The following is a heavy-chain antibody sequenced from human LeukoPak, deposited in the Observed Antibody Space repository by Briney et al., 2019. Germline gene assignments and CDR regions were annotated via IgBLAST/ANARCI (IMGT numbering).Heavy chain of an antibody. CDR1: GGSISTYY. J-gene: IGHJ4*02. CDR2: IHTSGST. V-gene: IGHV4-4*07. D-gene: IGHD6-6*01. Sequence: PSETLSLTCTVSGGSISTYYWSWTRQPAGKGLEWIGRIHTSGSTDYNPSLESRVTMSVDTSRNQFSLKLSSVTAADTAVYYCAREGSMTARPFVSIDYWGQGTLVTVSS. CDR3: AREGSMTARPFVSIDY.